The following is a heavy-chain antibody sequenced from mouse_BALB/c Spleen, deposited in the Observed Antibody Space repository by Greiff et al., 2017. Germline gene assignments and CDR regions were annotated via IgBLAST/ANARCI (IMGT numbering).Heavy chain of an antibody. V-gene: IGHV1-69*02. CDR3: TRGGTLYYAMDY. J-gene: IGHJ4*01. D-gene: IGHD3-3*01. CDR2: IYPSDSYT. Sequence: QVQLQQSGAELVRPGASVKLSCKASGYTFTSYWINWVKQRPGQGLEWIGNIYPSDSYTNYNQKFKDKATLTVDKSSSTAYMQLSSPTSEDSAVYYCTRGGTLYYAMDYWGQGTSVTVSS. CDR1: GYTFTSYW.